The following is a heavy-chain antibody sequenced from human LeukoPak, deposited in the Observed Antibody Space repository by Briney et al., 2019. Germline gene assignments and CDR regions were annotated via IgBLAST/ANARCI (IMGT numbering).Heavy chain of an antibody. V-gene: IGHV3-30*02. CDR2: IRYDGSNK. CDR3: AKSIRAFDY. Sequence: GGSLRLSCAASGFTFSSYGMHWVRQAPGKGLGWVAFIRYDGSNKYCADSVKGRFTISRDNSKNTLYLQMNSLRAEDTAVYYCAKSIRAFDYWGQGTLVTVSS. CDR1: GFTFSSYG. J-gene: IGHJ4*02. D-gene: IGHD3-10*01.